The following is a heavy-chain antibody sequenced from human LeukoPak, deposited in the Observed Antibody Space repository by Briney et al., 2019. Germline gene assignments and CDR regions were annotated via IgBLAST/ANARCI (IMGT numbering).Heavy chain of an antibody. CDR1: GFTFTSYW. D-gene: IGHD4-17*01. J-gene: IGHJ3*02. CDR2: INSDGSST. Sequence: GGSLRLSCAASGFTFTSYWMHWVRQAPGKGLVWVSRINSDGSSTTYADSVKGRFTISRDNAKNTLYLQMNSLRAEDTAVYYCARPQHGDLYAFDIWGQGTMVTVSS. CDR3: ARPQHGDLYAFDI. V-gene: IGHV3-74*01.